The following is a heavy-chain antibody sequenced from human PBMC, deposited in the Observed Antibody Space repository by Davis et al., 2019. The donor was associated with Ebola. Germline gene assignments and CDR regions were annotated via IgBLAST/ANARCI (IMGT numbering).Heavy chain of an antibody. J-gene: IGHJ6*02. CDR2: ISYDGSNK. CDR3: ARNPTKYYYYGMDV. Sequence: PGGSLRLSCAASGFTFSSYAMHWVRQAPGKGLEWVAVISYDGSNKYYADSVKGRFTISRDNSKNTLYLQMNSLRAEDTAVYYCARNPTKYYYYGMDVWGQGTTVTVSS. V-gene: IGHV3-30-3*01. D-gene: IGHD2-8*01. CDR1: GFTFSSYA.